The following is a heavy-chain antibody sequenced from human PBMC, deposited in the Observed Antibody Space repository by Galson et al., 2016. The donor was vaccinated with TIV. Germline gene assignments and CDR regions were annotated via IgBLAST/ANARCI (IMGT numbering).Heavy chain of an antibody. J-gene: IGHJ3*02. CDR1: GFTFDDYA. V-gene: IGHV3-9*03. Sequence: SLRLSCAASGFTFDDYAMHWVRQAPGKGLEWLSSITWNSDRMVYAGSVKGRLTISRDNAKNTLYLQMNSLRAEDMAIFYCARLLEWTHEAFDTWGQGTMVTVSA. CDR2: ITWNSDRM. CDR3: ARLLEWTHEAFDT. D-gene: IGHD3-3*01.